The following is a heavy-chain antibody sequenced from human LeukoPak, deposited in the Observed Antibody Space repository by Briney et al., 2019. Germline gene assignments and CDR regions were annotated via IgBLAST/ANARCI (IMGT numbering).Heavy chain of an antibody. J-gene: IGHJ4*02. CDR1: GFSFSDAW. CDR2: IKQGGSKK. D-gene: IGHD5-24*01. Sequence: GGSLRLSCATSGFSFSDAWMNWVRQAPGKGLEWVANIKQGGSKKSYVDSVKGRFTISRDNAKNSLYLQMNSLRAEDTAIYYCTRVGYIDEGIDYWGQGTLVTVSS. CDR3: TRVGYIDEGIDY. V-gene: IGHV3-7*04.